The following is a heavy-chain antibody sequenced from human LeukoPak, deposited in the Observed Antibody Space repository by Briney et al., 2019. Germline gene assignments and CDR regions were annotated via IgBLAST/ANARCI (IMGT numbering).Heavy chain of an antibody. V-gene: IGHV3-74*01. CDR1: GFTFSSYS. D-gene: IGHD6-6*01. J-gene: IGHJ3*02. Sequence: GGSLRLSCEASGFTFSSYSMNWVRQAPGKGLVWVSRINTDGSSTSYADSVKGRFTISRDNAKNSLYLQMNSLRAEDTAVYYCARDPRRRAFDIWGQGTMVTVSS. CDR3: ARDPRRRAFDI. CDR2: INTDGSST.